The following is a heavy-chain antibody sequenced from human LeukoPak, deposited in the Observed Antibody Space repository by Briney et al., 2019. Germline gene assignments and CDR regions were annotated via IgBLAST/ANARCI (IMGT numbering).Heavy chain of an antibody. J-gene: IGHJ5*02. CDR2: INHSGST. CDR3: ARGRGYYDILTGYSNWFDP. D-gene: IGHD3-9*01. CDR1: GGSFSGYY. Sequence: SETLSLTCAVYGGSFSGYYWSWIRQPPGKGLEWIGEINHSGSTNYNPSLKSRVTISVDTSKNQFSLKLSSVTAADTAVYYCARGRGYYDILTGYSNWFDPWGQGTLVTVSS. V-gene: IGHV4-34*01.